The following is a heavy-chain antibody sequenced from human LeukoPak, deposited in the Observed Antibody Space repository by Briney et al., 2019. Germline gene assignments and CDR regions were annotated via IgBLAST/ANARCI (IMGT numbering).Heavy chain of an antibody. CDR2: ISYDGSNK. J-gene: IGHJ5*02. V-gene: IGHV3-30*04. CDR3: AKDSNYYDSSGSPGWFDP. CDR1: GFTLSSYA. Sequence: GGSLRLSCAASGFTLSSYAMHWVRQAPGKGLEWVAVISYDGSNKYYADSVKGRFTISRDNSKNTLYLQMNSLRAEDTAVYYCAKDSNYYDSSGSPGWFDPWGQGTLVTVSS. D-gene: IGHD3-22*01.